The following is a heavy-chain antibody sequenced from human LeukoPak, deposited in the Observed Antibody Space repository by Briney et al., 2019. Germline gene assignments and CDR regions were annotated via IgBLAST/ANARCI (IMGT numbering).Heavy chain of an antibody. J-gene: IGHJ4*02. D-gene: IGHD3-9*01. V-gene: IGHV1-2*02. CDR2: INPNSGGT. CDR1: GHTFTNYA. CDR3: ARLPDYDTLTGYRRLFDY. Sequence: ASVKVSCKASGHTFTNYAITWVRQAPGQGLEWMGWINPNSGGTKYAQKFQGRVTMTRDTSISTAYMELSRLRSDDTAVYYCARLPDYDTLTGYRRLFDYWGQGTLVTVSS.